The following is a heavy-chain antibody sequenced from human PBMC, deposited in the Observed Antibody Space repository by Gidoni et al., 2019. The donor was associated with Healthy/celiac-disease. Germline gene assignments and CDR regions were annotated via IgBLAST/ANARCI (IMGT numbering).Heavy chain of an antibody. CDR2: IYYSGST. D-gene: IGHD2-21*01. CDR1: GGSISSSSYY. J-gene: IGHJ3*02. Sequence: QLQLQESGPGLVKPSETLSLTCTVSGGSISSSSYYWGWIRQPPGKGLEWIGSIYYSGSTYYNPSLKRRVTISVDTSKNQFSLKLSSVTAADTAVYYCANIVVVFLRPPDAFDIWGQGTMVTVSS. CDR3: ANIVVVFLRPPDAFDI. V-gene: IGHV4-39*01.